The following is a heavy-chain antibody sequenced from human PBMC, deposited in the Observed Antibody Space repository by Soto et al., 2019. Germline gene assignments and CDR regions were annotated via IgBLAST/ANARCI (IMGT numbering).Heavy chain of an antibody. V-gene: IGHV1-18*04. CDR3: ARDWGYGRYYYYGMDV. D-gene: IGHD4-17*01. Sequence: GASVKVSCKASGYTFTSYGISWVRQAPGQGLEWMGWISAYNGNTNYAQKLQGRVTMTTDTSTSTAYMELRSLRSDDTAVYYCARDWGYGRYYYYGMDVWGQGTTVTVSS. CDR1: GYTFTSYG. J-gene: IGHJ6*02. CDR2: ISAYNGNT.